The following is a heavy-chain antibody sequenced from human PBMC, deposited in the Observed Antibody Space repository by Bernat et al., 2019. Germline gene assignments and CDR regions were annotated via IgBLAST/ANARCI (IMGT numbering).Heavy chain of an antibody. D-gene: IGHD6-19*01. J-gene: IGHJ4*02. CDR3: ASNGITVVGTGGDY. CDR2: INSDGTTV. V-gene: IGHV3-74*01. CDR1: GFTFSSNW. Sequence: EVQLVESGGGLVQPGGSLRLSCAASGFTFSSNWMHWVRQAPGEGLVWVSRINSDGTTVNYAESVEGRFTISRDNAKNTLFLQMYSLRAEDTAVYYCASNGITVVGTGGDYWGQGTLVTVSA.